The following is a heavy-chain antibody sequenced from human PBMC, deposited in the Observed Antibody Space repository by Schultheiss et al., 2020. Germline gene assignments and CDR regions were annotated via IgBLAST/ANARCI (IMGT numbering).Heavy chain of an antibody. V-gene: IGHV4-4*02. J-gene: IGHJ4*02. CDR3: ARTYLGATKRADY. CDR2: INHSGST. Sequence: SETLSLTCAVSGGSISSSNWWSWVRQPPGKGLEWIGEINHSGSTNYNPSLKSRVTISVDTSKNQFSLKLSSVTAADTAVYYCARTYLGATKRADYWGQGTLVTVSS. D-gene: IGHD1-26*01. CDR1: GGSISSSNW.